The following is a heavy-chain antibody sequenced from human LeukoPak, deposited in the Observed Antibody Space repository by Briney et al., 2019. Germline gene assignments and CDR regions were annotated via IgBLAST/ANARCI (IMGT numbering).Heavy chain of an antibody. D-gene: IGHD5-18*01. CDR1: GGSFSGYY. CDR2: INHSGST. Sequence: SETLSLTCAVYGGSFSGYYWSWIRQPPGKRLEWIGEINHSGSTNYNPSLKSRVTISVDTSKNQFSLKLSSVTAADTAVYYCARGTGYSYGYFGYWGQGTLVAVSS. CDR3: ARGTGYSYGYFGY. V-gene: IGHV4-34*01. J-gene: IGHJ4*02.